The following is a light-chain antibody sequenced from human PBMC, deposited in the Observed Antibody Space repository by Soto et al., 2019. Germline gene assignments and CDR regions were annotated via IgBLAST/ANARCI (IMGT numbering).Light chain of an antibody. CDR2: EVS. CDR3: SSYAGSNNFEVV. CDR1: RSDVGAYNY. Sequence: QSVLTQPPSASGSPGQSVTISCTGTRSDVGAYNYVSWYQQHPGETPKLMIYEVSKRPSGVPDRFSGSKSGNTASLTVSGLQAEDEADYYCSSYAGSNNFEVVFGGGTKVTVL. J-gene: IGLJ3*02. V-gene: IGLV2-8*01.